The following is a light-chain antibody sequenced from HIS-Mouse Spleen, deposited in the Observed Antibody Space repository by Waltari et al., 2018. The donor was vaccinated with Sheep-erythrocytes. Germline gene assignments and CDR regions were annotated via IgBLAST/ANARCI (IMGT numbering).Light chain of an antibody. Sequence: QSVLTQPPSASGAPGQRVTISCSGSSSNIGSNTVNWYQQLPGTAPKLLIYGVRKRPSGVPDRFSGSKSGDTASLTVSGLQAEDEADYYCSSYAGSNNWVFGGGTKLTVL. CDR2: GVR. V-gene: IGLV1-44*01. CDR1: SSNIGSNT. CDR3: SSYAGSNNWV. J-gene: IGLJ3*02.